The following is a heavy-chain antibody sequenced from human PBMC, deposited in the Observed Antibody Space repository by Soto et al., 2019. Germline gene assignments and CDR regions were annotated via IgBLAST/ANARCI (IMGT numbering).Heavy chain of an antibody. CDR2: ISAYNGNT. CDR1: GYTFTSYG. CDR3: ASEGEIYYDSSGYLDY. D-gene: IGHD3-22*01. J-gene: IGHJ4*02. V-gene: IGHV1-18*04. Sequence: QVQLVQSGAEVKKPGASVKVSCKASGYTFTSYGISWVRQAPGQGLEWMGWISAYNGNTNYAQKLQGRVTMNTDTSTSTAYRELRSLRSAYAAVYYCASEGEIYYDSSGYLDYWGQGTLVTVSS.